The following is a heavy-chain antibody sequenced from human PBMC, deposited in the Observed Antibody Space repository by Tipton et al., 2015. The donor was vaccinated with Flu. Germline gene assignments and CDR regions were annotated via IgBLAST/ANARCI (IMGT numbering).Heavy chain of an antibody. J-gene: IGHJ3*02. CDR3: ARDGAGYNGAFDM. V-gene: IGHV1-2*02. Sequence: QLVQSGAELKKPGAPVKVSCQGSGYSFTAHYMHWVRQAPGQGLEWMGWINPKDNDTRYPEKFQGRVSVTRDTSISTVYMELSRLSSDDTAVYYCARDGAGYNGAFDMWGQGTMVTVSS. CDR2: INPKDNDT. CDR1: GYSFTAHY. D-gene: IGHD5-24*01.